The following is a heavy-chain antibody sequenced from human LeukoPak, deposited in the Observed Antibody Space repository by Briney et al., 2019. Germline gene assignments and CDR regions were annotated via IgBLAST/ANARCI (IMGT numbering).Heavy chain of an antibody. CDR3: ARGRSKGY. V-gene: IGHV4-34*01. CDR1: GGSFSGYY. Sequence: KSSETLSLTCAAYGGSFSGYYWSWIRQPPGKGLEWIGEINHSGSTNYNPSLKSRVTISVDTSKNQFSLKLSSVTAADTAVYYCARGRSKGYWGQGTLVTVSS. CDR2: INHSGST. J-gene: IGHJ4*02.